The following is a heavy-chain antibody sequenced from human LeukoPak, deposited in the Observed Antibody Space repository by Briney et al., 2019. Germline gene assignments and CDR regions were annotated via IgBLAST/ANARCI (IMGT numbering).Heavy chain of an antibody. J-gene: IGHJ4*02. CDR3: AKDSPYDFWSGYYPNYFDY. CDR2: IRYDGSNK. CDR1: GFTVSSNY. D-gene: IGHD3-3*01. V-gene: IGHV3-30*02. Sequence: PGGSLRLSCAASGFTVSSNYMSWVRQAPGKGLEWVAFIRYDGSNKYYADSVKGRFTISRDNSKNTLYLQMNSLRAEDTAVYYCAKDSPYDFWSGYYPNYFDYWGQGTLVTVSS.